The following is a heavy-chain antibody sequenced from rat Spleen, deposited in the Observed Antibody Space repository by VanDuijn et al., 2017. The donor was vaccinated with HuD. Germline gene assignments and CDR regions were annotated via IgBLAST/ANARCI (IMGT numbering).Heavy chain of an antibody. Sequence: EVQLVESDGGLVQPGRSLKLSCAASGFTFSDYYMAWVRQAPTKGLEWVASISSDGRRNYYRDSVKGRFTISRDNAKSSLYLQMDSLRSADTATYYCTTETTRGYFDYWGQGVMVTVSS. D-gene: IGHD1-10*01. J-gene: IGHJ2*01. CDR1: GFTFSDYY. V-gene: IGHV5-20*01. CDR3: TTETTRGYFDY. CDR2: ISSDGRRN.